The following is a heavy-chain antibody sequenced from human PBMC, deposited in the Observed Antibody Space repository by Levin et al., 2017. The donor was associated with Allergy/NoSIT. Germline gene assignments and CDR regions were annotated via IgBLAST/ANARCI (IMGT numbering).Heavy chain of an antibody. D-gene: IGHD3-9*01. J-gene: IGHJ4*02. V-gene: IGHV4-39*01. CDR3: ARQTGYYQPLDY. CDR2: IYYSGST. CDR1: GGSISSSSYY. Sequence: SQTLSLTCTVSGGSISSSSYYWGWIRQPPGKGLEWIGSIYYSGSTYYNPSLKSRVTISVDTSKNQFSLKLSSVTAADTAVYYCARQTGYYQPLDYWGQGTLVTVSS.